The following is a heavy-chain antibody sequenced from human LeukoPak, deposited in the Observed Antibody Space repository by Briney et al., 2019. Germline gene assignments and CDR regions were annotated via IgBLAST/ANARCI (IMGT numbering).Heavy chain of an antibody. CDR2: IYSGGST. CDR3: ARESRSYGLDY. J-gene: IGHJ4*02. CDR1: GFTVSSNY. Sequence: GGSLRLSCAASGFTVSSNYMSWVRQAPGKGLEWVSVIYSGGSTYYADSVKGRFTISRDNSKNTLYLQMTSLRAEDTAVYYCARESRSYGLDYWGQGTLVTVSS. D-gene: IGHD1-26*01. V-gene: IGHV3-53*01.